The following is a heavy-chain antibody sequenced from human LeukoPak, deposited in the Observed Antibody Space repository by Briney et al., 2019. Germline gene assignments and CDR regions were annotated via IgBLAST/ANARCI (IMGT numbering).Heavy chain of an antibody. CDR3: ARAPDRSGSYYGGFDI. D-gene: IGHD3-10*01. CDR2: ISGSGGST. CDR1: GFTFSSYA. Sequence: GGSLRLSCAASGFTFSSYAMSWVRQAPGKGLEWVSAISGSGGSTYYADSVKGRFTIFRDNSKNTLYLQMNSLRAEDTAVYYCARAPDRSGSYYGGFDIWGQGTMVTVSS. V-gene: IGHV3-23*01. J-gene: IGHJ3*02.